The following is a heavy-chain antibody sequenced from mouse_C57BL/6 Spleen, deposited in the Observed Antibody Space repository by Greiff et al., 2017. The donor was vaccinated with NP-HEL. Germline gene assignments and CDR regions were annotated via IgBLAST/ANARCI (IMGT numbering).Heavy chain of an antibody. CDR3: ARGPMDY. CDR1: GFTFSDYG. Sequence: EVKLMESGGGLVKPGGSLKLSCAASGFTFSDYGMHWVRQAPEKGLEWVAYISSGSSTIYYADTVKGRFTISRDNAKNTLFLQLTSLRSEDTAMYYCARGPMDYWGQGTSVTVSS. J-gene: IGHJ4*01. CDR2: ISSGSSTI. V-gene: IGHV5-17*01.